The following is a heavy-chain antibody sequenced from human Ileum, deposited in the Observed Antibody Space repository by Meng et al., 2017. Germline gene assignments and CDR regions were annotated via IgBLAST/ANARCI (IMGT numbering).Heavy chain of an antibody. CDR2: IYHSGST. D-gene: IGHD6-13*01. Sequence: VQLQESGPGRVKRSRTLSRTCAIPGGSISSSNWCSWVRQPPGKSLGWIGEIYHSGSTNYNPSLKSRVTISVDKSKNQFSLKLSSVTATDMAVYYWASLGPRTAAGRVYYFDYWGQGTLVTVSS. CDR1: GGSISSSNW. V-gene: IGHV4-4*02. CDR3: ASLGPRTAAGRVYYFDY. J-gene: IGHJ4*02.